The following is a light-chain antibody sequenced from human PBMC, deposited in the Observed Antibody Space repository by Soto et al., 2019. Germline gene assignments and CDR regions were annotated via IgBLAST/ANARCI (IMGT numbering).Light chain of an antibody. V-gene: IGKV3-11*01. Sequence: IVLTQSPATLSLSPGERGTLSCRASQCVATSLAWYQQNPGQPPRLLIYDAANRAPVIPARFSGSGSGTDLTLTISYVELEDFAFHYCQQQSDWITFGGGTKVEI. CDR3: QQQSDWIT. CDR1: QCVATS. J-gene: IGKJ4*01. CDR2: DAA.